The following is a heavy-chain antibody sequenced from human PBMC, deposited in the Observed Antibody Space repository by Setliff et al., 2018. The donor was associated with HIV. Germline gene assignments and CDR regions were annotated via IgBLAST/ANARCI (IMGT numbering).Heavy chain of an antibody. D-gene: IGHD2-2*01. CDR3: SRVQPGEWVDY. Sequence: SETLSLTCTVSGGSISSSSYYWGWIRQPPGKGLEWVGSLYFSGRAYYNPSLKSRVTVSVDASKNQFSLKLSSVTAADTAVYYCSRVQPGEWVDYWGQGTLVTVSS. J-gene: IGHJ4*02. V-gene: IGHV4-39*07. CDR1: GGSISSSSYY. CDR2: LYFSGRA.